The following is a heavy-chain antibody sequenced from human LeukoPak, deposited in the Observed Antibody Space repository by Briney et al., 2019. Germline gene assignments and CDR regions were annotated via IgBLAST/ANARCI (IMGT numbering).Heavy chain of an antibody. CDR2: ISYDGSNK. CDR3: AKAPLRYFDWLPFDY. CDR1: GFTFSSYG. Sequence: GGSLRLSCAASGFTFSSYGMHWVRQASGKGLEWVAVISYDGSNKYYADSVKGRFTISRDNSKNTLYLQMNSLRAEDTAVYYCAKAPLRYFDWLPFDYWGQGTLVTVSS. D-gene: IGHD3-9*01. V-gene: IGHV3-30*18. J-gene: IGHJ4*02.